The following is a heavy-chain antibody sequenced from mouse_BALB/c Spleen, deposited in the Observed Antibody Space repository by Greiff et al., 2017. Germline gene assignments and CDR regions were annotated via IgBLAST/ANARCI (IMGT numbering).Heavy chain of an antibody. J-gene: IGHJ3*01. V-gene: IGHV1-14*01. Sequence: EVQLVESGPELVKPGASVKMSCKASGYTFTSYVMHWVKQKPGQGLEWIGYINPYNDGTKYNEKFKGKATLTSDKSSSTAYMELSSLTSEDSAVYYCARSGTSMITTGFAYWGQGTLVTVSA. D-gene: IGHD2-4*01. CDR1: GYTFTSYV. CDR3: ARSGTSMITTGFAY. CDR2: INPYNDGT.